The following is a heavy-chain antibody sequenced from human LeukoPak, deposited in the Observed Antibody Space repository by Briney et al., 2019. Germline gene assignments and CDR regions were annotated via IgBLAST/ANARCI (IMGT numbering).Heavy chain of an antibody. V-gene: IGHV3-48*02. D-gene: IGHD3-22*01. CDR1: GLSFSSYS. Sequence: GGSLRLSCAASGLSFSSYSMNWVRQAPGVGLEWVSYISSSSTTMYYADSVKGRFTISRDNAKNSLYLQMNSLRDEDTAVYYCARAYYDSSGYYYEGYFQDWGQGTLVTVSS. CDR2: ISSSSTTM. CDR3: ARAYYDSSGYYYEGYFQD. J-gene: IGHJ1*01.